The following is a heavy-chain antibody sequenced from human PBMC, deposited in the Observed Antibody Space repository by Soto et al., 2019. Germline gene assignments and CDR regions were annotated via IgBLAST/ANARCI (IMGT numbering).Heavy chain of an antibody. D-gene: IGHD6-13*01. V-gene: IGHV1-3*01. J-gene: IGHJ4*02. CDR2: INAGNGNT. CDR1: GYTFTSYA. CDR3: ARDKAAAVDY. Sequence: ASVKVSCKASGYTFTSYAMHWVRQAPGQRLEWMGWINAGNGNTKYSQKFQGRFTISRDNSKNTLYLQMNSLRAEDTAVYYCARDKAAAVDYWGQGTLVTVSS.